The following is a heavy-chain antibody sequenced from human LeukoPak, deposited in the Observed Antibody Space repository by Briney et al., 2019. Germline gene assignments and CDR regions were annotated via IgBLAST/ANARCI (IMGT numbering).Heavy chain of an antibody. CDR1: GFSVSKTY. V-gene: IGHV3-7*01. J-gene: IGHJ4*02. CDR3: ARTYCSGGSCYSAYFDY. Sequence: GGSLRLSCAASGFSVSKTYMNWVRQAPGKGLEWVANIKQDGSEKYYVDSVKGRFTISRDNAKNSLYLQMNSLRAEDTAVYYCARTYCSGGSCYSAYFDYWGQGTLVTVSS. CDR2: IKQDGSEK. D-gene: IGHD2-15*01.